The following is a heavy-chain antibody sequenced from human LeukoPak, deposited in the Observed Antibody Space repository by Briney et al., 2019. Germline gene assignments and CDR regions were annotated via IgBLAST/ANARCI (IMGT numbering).Heavy chain of an antibody. V-gene: IGHV3-9*01. CDR3: AKDMEYSGSPHFDY. CDR2: ISWNSGSI. Sequence: PGGSLRLSCAASGFTFDDYAMHWVRQAPGKGLEWVSGISWNSGSIGYADSVKGRFTISRDNAKNSLYLQMNSLRAEDTALYYCAKDMEYSGSPHFDYWGQGTLVTVSS. CDR1: GFTFDDYA. D-gene: IGHD1-26*01. J-gene: IGHJ4*02.